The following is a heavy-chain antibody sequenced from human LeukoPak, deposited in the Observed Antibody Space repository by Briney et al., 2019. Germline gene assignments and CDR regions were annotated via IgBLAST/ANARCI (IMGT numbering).Heavy chain of an antibody. D-gene: IGHD3-16*02. CDR1: GFTFSSYG. V-gene: IGHV3-23*01. Sequence: GGSLRLSCAASGFTFSSYGMSWVRQAPGKGLEWVSAISGSGGSTYYADSVKGRFTISRDNSKNTLYLQMNSLRAEDTAVYYCAAPPITFGGVIATPFDYWGQGTLVTVSS. J-gene: IGHJ4*02. CDR3: AAPPITFGGVIATPFDY. CDR2: ISGSGGST.